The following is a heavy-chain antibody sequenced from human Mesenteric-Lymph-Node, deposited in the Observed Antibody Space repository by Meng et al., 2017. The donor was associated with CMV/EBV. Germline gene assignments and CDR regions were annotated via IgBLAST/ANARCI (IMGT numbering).Heavy chain of an antibody. V-gene: IGHV4-38-2*02. Sequence: SETLSLTCTVSGYSISSAYYWGWIRQPPGKGLEWIGSVYHSGSTFYNPSLKSRVTISVDTSKNQFSLKLSSVTAADTAVYYCAPRYCSSTRCSRTFDIWGQGTMVTVSS. J-gene: IGHJ3*02. D-gene: IGHD2-2*01. CDR3: APRYCSSTRCSRTFDI. CDR1: GYSISSAYY. CDR2: VYHSGST.